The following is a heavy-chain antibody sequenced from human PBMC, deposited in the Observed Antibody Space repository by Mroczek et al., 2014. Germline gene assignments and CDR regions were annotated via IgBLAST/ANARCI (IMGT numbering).Heavy chain of an antibody. J-gene: IGHJ6*03. V-gene: IGHV1-18*01. CDR3: ARTRAESVIIKAEYYYYMDV. Sequence: QVQLVQSGAEVKSLGSVKVSCKASGYTFTSYGISWVRQAPGQGLEWMGWISAYNGNTNYAQKLQGRVTMTTDTSTSTAYMELRSLRSDDTAVYYCARTRAESVIIKAEYYYYMDVWGKGTTVTVSS. CDR2: ISAYNGNT. CDR1: GYTFTSYG. D-gene: IGHD3-9*01.